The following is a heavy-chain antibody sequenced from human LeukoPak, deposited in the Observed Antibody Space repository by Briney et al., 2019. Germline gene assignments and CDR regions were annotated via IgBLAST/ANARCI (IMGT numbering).Heavy chain of an antibody. D-gene: IGHD4-17*01. Sequence: PETLSLTCTVSGGSISSYYWSWIRQPPGKGLEWIGYIYYSGSTNYNPSLKSRVTISVDTSKNQFSLKLSSVTAADTAVYYCARAHDYGDYGFWFDPWGQGTLVTVSS. V-gene: IGHV4-59*01. CDR2: IYYSGST. CDR3: ARAHDYGDYGFWFDP. J-gene: IGHJ5*02. CDR1: GGSISSYY.